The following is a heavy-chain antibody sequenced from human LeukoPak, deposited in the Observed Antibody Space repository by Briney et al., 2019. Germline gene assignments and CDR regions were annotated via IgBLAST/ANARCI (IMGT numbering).Heavy chain of an antibody. J-gene: IGHJ5*02. D-gene: IGHD6-13*01. CDR1: GGSISSSSYY. CDR2: IYYSGST. Sequence: PSETLSLTCTVSGGSISSSSYYWGWIRQPPGKGLEWIGSIYYSGSTYYNPSLKSRVTISVGTSKNQFSLKLSSVTAADTAVYYCARVVYSSSWYNSPQVIDPWGQGTLVTVSS. V-gene: IGHV4-39*07. CDR3: ARVVYSSSWYNSPQVIDP.